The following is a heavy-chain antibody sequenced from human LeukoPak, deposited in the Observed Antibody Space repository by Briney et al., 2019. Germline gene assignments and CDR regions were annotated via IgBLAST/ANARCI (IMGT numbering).Heavy chain of an antibody. V-gene: IGHV3-53*05. CDR2: VYSGGST. D-gene: IGHD3-22*01. J-gene: IGHJ4*02. CDR1: GFTVSTNY. CDR3: ARDLYDSGGYSSPIDY. Sequence: TGGSLRLSCAASGFTVSTNYMSWVRQAPGKGLEWVSVVYSGGSTYYADSVKGRFTISRDNPKNTLYLQMNSLRTDDTAVYYCARDLYDSGGYSSPIDYWGQGTLVTVSS.